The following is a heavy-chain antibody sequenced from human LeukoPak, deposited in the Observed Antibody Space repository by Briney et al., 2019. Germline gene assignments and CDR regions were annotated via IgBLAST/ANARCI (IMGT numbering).Heavy chain of an antibody. CDR2: IYPGDSDT. D-gene: IGHD5-18*01. Sequence: GESLKISCKGSGYSFTSYWIGWVRQMPGKGLEWMGIIYPGDSDTRYSPSFQGQVTISADKSISTAYLQWSSLKASDTAMYYCARQLGTAMVHDAFDIWGQGTMVTVSS. CDR1: GYSFTSYW. CDR3: ARQLGTAMVHDAFDI. V-gene: IGHV5-51*01. J-gene: IGHJ3*02.